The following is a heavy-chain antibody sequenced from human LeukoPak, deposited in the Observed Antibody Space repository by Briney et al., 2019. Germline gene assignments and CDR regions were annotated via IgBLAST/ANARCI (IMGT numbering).Heavy chain of an antibody. CDR1: GFTFSSYA. CDR2: ISGGGGST. V-gene: IGHV3-23*01. J-gene: IGHJ6*02. CDR3: ATEMYSTSSAPLDYYYGMDV. D-gene: IGHD6-6*01. Sequence: GGSLRRSCAASGFTFSSYAMSWVPQAPGKGLEWGSAISGGGGSTYYADSAKGRFTTYRDNSKNTLYLQMNSLRAEDTAAYYCATEMYSTSSAPLDYYYGMDVWGQGTTVTVSS.